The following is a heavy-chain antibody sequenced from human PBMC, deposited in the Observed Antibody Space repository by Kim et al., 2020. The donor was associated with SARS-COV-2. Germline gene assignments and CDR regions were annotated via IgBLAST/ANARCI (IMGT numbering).Heavy chain of an antibody. J-gene: IGHJ4*02. CDR2: ISYDGSNK. Sequence: GGSLRLSCAASGFTFSSYGMHWVRQAPGKGLEWVAVISYDGSNKYYADSVKGRFTISRDNSKNTLYLQMNSLRAEDTAVYYCARGTGIGQQLVPKYWGQGTLVTVSS. D-gene: IGHD6-13*01. CDR1: GFTFSSYG. CDR3: ARGTGIGQQLVPKY. V-gene: IGHV3-33*05.